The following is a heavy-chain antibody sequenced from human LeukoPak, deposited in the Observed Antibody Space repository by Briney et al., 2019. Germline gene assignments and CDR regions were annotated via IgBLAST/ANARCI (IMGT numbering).Heavy chain of an antibody. CDR2: IYTSGST. D-gene: IGHD2-2*01. Sequence: PSETLSLTCTVSGGSISSYYWSWIRQPAGKGLEWIGRIYTSGSTNYNPSLKSRVTMSVDTSKNQFSLKLSSVTAADTAVYYCARGEYHLPLNWFDPWGQGTLVTVSS. CDR3: ARGEYHLPLNWFDP. J-gene: IGHJ5*02. CDR1: GGSISSYY. V-gene: IGHV4-4*07.